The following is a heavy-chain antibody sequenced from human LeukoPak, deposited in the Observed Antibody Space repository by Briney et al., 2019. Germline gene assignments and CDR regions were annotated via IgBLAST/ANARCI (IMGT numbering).Heavy chain of an antibody. Sequence: GGSLRPSCAASGFTFSSYGMHWVRQAPGKGLEWVAFIRYDGSNKYYADSVKGRFTISRDNSKDTLYLQINSLRAEDTAVYYCATKFRISMPTQPAWGQGTLVTVSS. CDR1: GFTFSSYG. CDR2: IRYDGSNK. V-gene: IGHV3-30*02. CDR3: ATKFRISMPTQPA. J-gene: IGHJ5*02. D-gene: IGHD3-10*01.